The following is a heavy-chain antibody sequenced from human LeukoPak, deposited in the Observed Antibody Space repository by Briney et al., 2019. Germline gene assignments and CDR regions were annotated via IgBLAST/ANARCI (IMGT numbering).Heavy chain of an antibody. CDR1: GGSISSYY. CDR2: IYYSGST. J-gene: IGHJ4*02. V-gene: IGHV4-59*12. CDR3: AREPPGIAVAGTGTLDY. Sequence: PSETLSLTCTVSGGSISSYYWSWIRQPPGKGLEWIGYIYYSGSTNYNPSLKSRVTISVDTSKNQFSLKLSSVTAADTAVYYCAREPPGIAVAGTGTLDYRGQGTLVTVSS. D-gene: IGHD6-19*01.